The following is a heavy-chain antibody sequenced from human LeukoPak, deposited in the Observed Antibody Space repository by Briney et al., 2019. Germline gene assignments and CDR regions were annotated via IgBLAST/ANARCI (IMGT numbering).Heavy chain of an antibody. D-gene: IGHD4-17*01. J-gene: IGHJ6*03. V-gene: IGHV5-51*01. Sequence: GESLKISCKGSGYSFTSYWIGWVRQMPGKGLEWMGIIYPGDSDTRYSPSFQGQVTISADRSISTAYLQWSSLKASDTAMYYCARRGYTVTSDYYYYYYMDVWGKGTTVTVSS. CDR3: ARRGYTVTSDYYYYYYMDV. CDR1: GYSFTSYW. CDR2: IYPGDSDT.